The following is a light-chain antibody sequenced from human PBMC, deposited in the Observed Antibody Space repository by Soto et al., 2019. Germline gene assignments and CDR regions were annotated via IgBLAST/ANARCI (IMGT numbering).Light chain of an antibody. J-gene: IGLJ2*01. V-gene: IGLV2-14*01. CDR1: TSDVGGYNY. CDR2: EVS. CDR3: SSYTSRSAVV. Sequence: QSALTQPASVSGSPGQSITVSCTGTTSDVGGYNYVSWYQQHPGKAPKLMIYEVSNRPSGLSNRFSGSKSGNTASLTISGLQAEDEADYYCSSYTSRSAVVFGGGTKLTVL.